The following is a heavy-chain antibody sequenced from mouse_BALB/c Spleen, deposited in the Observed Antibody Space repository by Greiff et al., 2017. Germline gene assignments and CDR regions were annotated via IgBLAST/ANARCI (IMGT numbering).Heavy chain of an antibody. CDR2: INPYNDGT. V-gene: IGHV1-14*01. J-gene: IGHJ2*01. CDR1: GYTFTSYV. D-gene: IGHD2-1*01. CDR3: ARGGREGYGNHPTTFGY. Sequence: EVQLQQSGPELVKPGASVKMSCKASGYTFTSYVMHWVKQKPGQGLEWIGYINPYNDGTKYNEKFKGKATLTSDKSSSTAYMELSSLTSEDSAVYDCARGGREGYGNHPTTFGYWGQGTTLTVSS.